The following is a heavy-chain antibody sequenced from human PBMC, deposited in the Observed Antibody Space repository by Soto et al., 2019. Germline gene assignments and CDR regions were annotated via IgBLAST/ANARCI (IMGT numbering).Heavy chain of an antibody. Sequence: SETLSLTCAVYGGSFSGYYWSWIRQPPGKGLEWIGEINHSGSTNYNPSLKSRVTISVDTSKNQFSLKLSSVTAADTAVYYCARVPPPIAAAVPPDYWGQGTLVTVSS. CDR1: GGSFSGYY. CDR2: INHSGST. J-gene: IGHJ4*02. CDR3: ARVPPPIAAAVPPDY. V-gene: IGHV4-34*01. D-gene: IGHD6-13*01.